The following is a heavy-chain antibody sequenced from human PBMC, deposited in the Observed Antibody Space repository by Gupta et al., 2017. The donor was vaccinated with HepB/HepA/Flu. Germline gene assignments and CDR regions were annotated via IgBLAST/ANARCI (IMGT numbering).Heavy chain of an antibody. CDR1: GFTFSTSH. CDR3: VRDNDWGFDY. J-gene: IGHJ4*02. V-gene: IGHV3-48*02. D-gene: IGHD7-27*01. CDR2: MSMTSEI. Sequence: EVQLVVSGGGLVQPGVSRTLSCTASGFTFSTSHMNWVRQAPGKGLEWISYMSMTSEIYYADSVKGRFTISRDNVKNSLSLQMNSLRDEDTAMYYCVRDNDWGFDYWGQGTLVSVSS.